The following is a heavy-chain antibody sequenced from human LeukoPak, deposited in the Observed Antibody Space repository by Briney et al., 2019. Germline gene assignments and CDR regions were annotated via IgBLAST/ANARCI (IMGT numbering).Heavy chain of an antibody. V-gene: IGHV3-23*01. Sequence: GGSLRLSCEASGLTFSSYSMNWVRHAPGKWLEGVSATVGGGSPNTYHADSVKGRFTISRDNSKNTLFLQMNSLRAEDTAIYYCTKAPIVSCSGAFCYPFDSWGQGTLVTVSS. CDR2: TVGGGSPNT. CDR1: GLTFSSYS. D-gene: IGHD2-15*01. CDR3: TKAPIVSCSGAFCYPFDS. J-gene: IGHJ4*02.